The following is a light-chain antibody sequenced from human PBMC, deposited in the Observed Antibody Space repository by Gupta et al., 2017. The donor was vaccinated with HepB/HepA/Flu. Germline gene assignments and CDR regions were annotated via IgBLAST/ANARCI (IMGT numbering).Light chain of an antibody. Sequence: QPALTQPVSVSGSPGQSITISCTGTSSDVGGYNYVSWYQQHPGKAPKLMIYDVSNRPSGVSNRFSGSKSGNTASLTISGLQAEDEADYYCSSYTSSSTLVFGTGTKVTVL. CDR1: SSDVGGYNY. J-gene: IGLJ1*01. CDR2: DVS. V-gene: IGLV2-14*01. CDR3: SSYTSSSTLV.